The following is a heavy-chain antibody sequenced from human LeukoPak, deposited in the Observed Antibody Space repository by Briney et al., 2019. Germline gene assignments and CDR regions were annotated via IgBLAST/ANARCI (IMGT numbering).Heavy chain of an antibody. Sequence: PSETLSLTCAVNGGSFSGYYWSWIRQPPGKGLEWIGEINHSGSTNYNPSLKSRVTISVDTSKNQFSLKLSSVTAADTAVYYCARHRSSRYVWGSYRYSCYMDVWGKGTTVTISS. D-gene: IGHD3-16*02. J-gene: IGHJ6*03. CDR3: ARHRSSRYVWGSYRYSCYMDV. CDR1: GGSFSGYY. CDR2: INHSGST. V-gene: IGHV4-34*01.